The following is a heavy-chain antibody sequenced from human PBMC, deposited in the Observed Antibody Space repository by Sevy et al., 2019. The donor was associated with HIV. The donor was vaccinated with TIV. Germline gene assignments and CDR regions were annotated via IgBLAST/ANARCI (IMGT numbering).Heavy chain of an antibody. V-gene: IGHV3-43D*03. CDR1: GFAPGFSFDDYA. Sequence: GGSLRLSCVASGFAPGFSFDDYAMQWVRQAPGKGLEWVGLITWNGFTTFYKEYMEVRFTISRDNSKNSLYLQMTSLRTEDTAFYYCAKEADYDDSSGYLDSWGQGALVTVSS. CDR2: ITWNGFTT. J-gene: IGHJ4*02. CDR3: AKEADYDDSSGYLDS. D-gene: IGHD3-22*01.